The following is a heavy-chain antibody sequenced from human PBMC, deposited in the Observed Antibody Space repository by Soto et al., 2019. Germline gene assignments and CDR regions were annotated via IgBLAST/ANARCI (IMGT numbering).Heavy chain of an antibody. J-gene: IGHJ3*02. CDR3: VNYSALSSVIGAGNDAFDI. V-gene: IGHV4-31*03. Sequence: SETLSLTCTVSGGSISSGGYYWSWVRQHPGKGLEWIGYIYYSGSTYYNPSLKSRVTISVDTSKNQFSLKLSSVTAADTAGYYCVNYSALSSVIGAGNDAFDIWGQGTMVTVSS. CDR2: IYYSGST. CDR1: GGSISSGGYY. D-gene: IGHD3-22*01.